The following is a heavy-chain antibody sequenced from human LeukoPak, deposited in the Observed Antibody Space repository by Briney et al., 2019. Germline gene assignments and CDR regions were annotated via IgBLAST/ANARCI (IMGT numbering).Heavy chain of an antibody. CDR2: ISSSGTTM. D-gene: IGHD2-8*01. Sequence: GGSLRLSCAASGFTFSDYYMSWIRQTPRKGLEWVSYISSSGTTMEYAKSVKGRFTISRDNAKDSLYLQMNSLEAEDTAVYYCAKGHTYGMIWGQGTLVSVSS. CDR1: GFTFSDYY. V-gene: IGHV3-11*01. J-gene: IGHJ4*02. CDR3: AKGHTYGMI.